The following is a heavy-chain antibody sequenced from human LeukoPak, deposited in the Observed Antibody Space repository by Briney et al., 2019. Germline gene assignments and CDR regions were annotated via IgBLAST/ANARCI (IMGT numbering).Heavy chain of an antibody. D-gene: IGHD4-11*01. CDR2: INQDGSAK. CDR3: ARATTIAPETLDY. CDR1: GFTFSTYW. Sequence: GGPLRLSCAASGFTFSTYWMTWLRQAPGKGLEWVAHINQDGSAKNYVDSLKGRFTISRDNAKNSLFLQMNSLRADDTAVYYCARATTIAPETLDYWGQGTLVTVSS. V-gene: IGHV3-7*01. J-gene: IGHJ4*02.